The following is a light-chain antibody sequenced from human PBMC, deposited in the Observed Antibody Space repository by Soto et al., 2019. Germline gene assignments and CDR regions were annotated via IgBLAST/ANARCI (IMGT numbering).Light chain of an antibody. V-gene: IGKV3-11*01. J-gene: IGKJ1*01. CDR3: QQRSNLT. CDR1: QSVSSY. Sequence: EIVLTQSPATLSLSPGERATLSCRASQSVSSYLAWYQQKPGQAPRLLIYDASNRATGIPARFSGSGSGTAFTLTISSLEPEDFAVYYCQQRSNLTFGQGTKVEIK. CDR2: DAS.